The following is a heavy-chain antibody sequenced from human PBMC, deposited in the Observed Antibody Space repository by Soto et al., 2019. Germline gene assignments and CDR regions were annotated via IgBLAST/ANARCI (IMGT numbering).Heavy chain of an antibody. D-gene: IGHD6-13*01. CDR1: GYTFTSYG. J-gene: IGHJ5*02. Sequence: QVPLVQSGAEVKKPGASVKVSCKASGYTFTSYGISWVRQAPGQGLEWMGWISAYNGNTNYAQKLQGRVTMTTNTSTSTAYMGLRGLGTDDTAVYYWPGEGGVGGSWYPKQNWFDPWGQGTLVTVSS. CDR3: PGEGGVGGSWYPKQNWFDP. CDR2: ISAYNGNT. V-gene: IGHV1-18*01.